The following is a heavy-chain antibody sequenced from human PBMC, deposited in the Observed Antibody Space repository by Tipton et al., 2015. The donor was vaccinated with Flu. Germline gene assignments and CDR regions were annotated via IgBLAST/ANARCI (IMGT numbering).Heavy chain of an antibody. J-gene: IGHJ4*01. CDR2: IYPGDSDT. CDR1: GYSFTSYW. Sequence: QLVQSGAEVKKPGESLKISCKGSGYSFTSYWIGWVRQMPGKGLEWMGIIYPGDSDTRYSPSFQGQVTISADKSISTAYLQWSSLKAADSAVYCWAIQGVTTRVRGVDYRGQGTLVTVSS. V-gene: IGHV5-51*01. CDR3: AIQGVTTRVRGVDY. D-gene: IGHD3-10*01.